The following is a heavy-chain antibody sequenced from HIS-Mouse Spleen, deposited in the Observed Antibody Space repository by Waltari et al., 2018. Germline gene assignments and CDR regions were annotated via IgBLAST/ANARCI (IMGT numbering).Heavy chain of an antibody. CDR2: INYSGST. J-gene: IGHJ2*01. D-gene: IGHD6-13*01. CDR3: AREIPYSSSWYDWYFDL. Sequence: QLQLQESGPGLVKPSETLSLTCTVSGGSISSSSYYWGWIRQPPGKGLVWIGSINYSGSTYYNPSLKSRVTRSVDTSKNQFSLKLSSVTAADTAVYYCAREIPYSSSWYDWYFDLWGRGTLVTVSS. CDR1: GGSISSSSYY. V-gene: IGHV4-39*07.